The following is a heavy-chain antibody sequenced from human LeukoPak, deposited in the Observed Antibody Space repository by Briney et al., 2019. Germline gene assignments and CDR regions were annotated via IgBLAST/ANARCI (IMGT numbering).Heavy chain of an antibody. Sequence: ASVKVSCKASGYTFTRYDINWVRQATAQGLEWMGWMNPNSGNTGYAQKFQARVTMTRNTSISTAYMHLSSLRSENTADYSFSTDWNYVGYWGQGTLVTVSS. CDR3: STDWNYVGY. CDR2: MNPNSGNT. D-gene: IGHD1-7*01. J-gene: IGHJ4*02. V-gene: IGHV1-8*01. CDR1: GYTFTRYD.